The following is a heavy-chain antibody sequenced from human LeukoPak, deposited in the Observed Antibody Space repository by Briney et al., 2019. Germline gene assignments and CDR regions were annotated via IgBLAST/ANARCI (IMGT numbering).Heavy chain of an antibody. D-gene: IGHD6-13*01. CDR1: GGTFSSYA. J-gene: IGHJ3*02. CDR2: IIPIFGTA. CDR3: ASQSQQQLVTFDI. Sequence: SVKVSCKASGGTFSSYAISWVRQAPGQGLEWMGGIIPIFGTANYAQRFHGRVTITTAESTSTAYMELSSLRSEDTAVYYCASQSQQQLVTFDIWGQGTMVTVSS. V-gene: IGHV1-69*05.